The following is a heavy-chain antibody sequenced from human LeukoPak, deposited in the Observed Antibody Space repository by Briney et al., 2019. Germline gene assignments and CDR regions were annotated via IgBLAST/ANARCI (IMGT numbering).Heavy chain of an antibody. D-gene: IGHD1-26*01. V-gene: IGHV3-48*03. CDR3: AKDGIMGATAGPYYFDY. CDR2: ISSSGSTI. J-gene: IGHJ4*02. CDR1: GFTFSSYE. Sequence: GGSLRLSCAASGFTFSSYEMNWVRQAPGKGLEWVSYISSSGSTIYYADSVKGRFTISRDNFKNTLYLQMNSLRAEDTAVYYCAKDGIMGATAGPYYFDYWGQGTLVTVSS.